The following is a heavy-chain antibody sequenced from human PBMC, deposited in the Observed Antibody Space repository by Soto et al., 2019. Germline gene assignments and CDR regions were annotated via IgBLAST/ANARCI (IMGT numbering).Heavy chain of an antibody. Sequence: GASVQVSCKASGYTFTSYDINWVRQATGQGLEWMGWMNPNSGNTGYAQKFQGRVTMTRNTSISTAYMELSSLRSEDTAVYYVVLLRVXIFGVVIIFYYYYGMDVWGQGTTVTVSS. CDR3: VLLRVXIFGVVIIFYYYYGMDV. J-gene: IGHJ6*02. CDR1: GYTFTSYD. D-gene: IGHD3-3*01. V-gene: IGHV1-8*01. CDR2: MNPNSGNT.